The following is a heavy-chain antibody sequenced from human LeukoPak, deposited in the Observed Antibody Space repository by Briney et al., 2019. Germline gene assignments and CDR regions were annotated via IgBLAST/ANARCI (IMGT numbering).Heavy chain of an antibody. V-gene: IGHV1-2*02. Sequence: GASVKVSCKASGYTFTGYYMHWVRQAPGQGLEWMGWINPNSGGTNYAQKFQGRVTMTRDTSISTAYMELSRLRSDDTAVYYCAREPPDYYDFWSGYVEDYWGQGTLATVSS. CDR2: INPNSGGT. J-gene: IGHJ4*02. D-gene: IGHD3-3*01. CDR1: GYTFTGYY. CDR3: AREPPDYYDFWSGYVEDY.